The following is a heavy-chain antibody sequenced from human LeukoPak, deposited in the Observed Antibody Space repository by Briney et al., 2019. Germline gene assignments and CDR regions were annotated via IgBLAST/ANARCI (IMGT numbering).Heavy chain of an antibody. CDR1: GYTFTGYY. V-gene: IGHV1-2*04. CDR3: ARGSLLWFGELSTPVDY. J-gene: IGHJ4*02. D-gene: IGHD3-10*01. CDR2: INPNSGGT. Sequence: ASVKVSCKASGYTFTGYYMHWVRQAPGQGLEWMGWINPNSGGTNYAQKFQGWVTMTRDMSISTAYMELSRLRSDDTAVYYCARGSLLWFGELSTPVDYWGQGTLVTVSS.